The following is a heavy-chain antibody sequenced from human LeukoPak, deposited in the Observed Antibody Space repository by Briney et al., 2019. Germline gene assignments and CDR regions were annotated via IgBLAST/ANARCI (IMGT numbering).Heavy chain of an antibody. Sequence: GGSLRLSCAVSGFTFSSYWMHWVRQAPGKGLVWVSHIKTDGSTTAYADSVKGRFTISRDNAKNTLYLQMNSLRAEDTGVYYCARVYDEYSYGSLSWGQGTLVTVSS. CDR3: ARVYDEYSYGSLS. CDR2: IKTDGSTT. V-gene: IGHV3-74*01. J-gene: IGHJ5*02. CDR1: GFTFSSYW. D-gene: IGHD5-18*01.